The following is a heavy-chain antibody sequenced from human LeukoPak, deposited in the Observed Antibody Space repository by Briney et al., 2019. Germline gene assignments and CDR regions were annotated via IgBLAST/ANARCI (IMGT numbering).Heavy chain of an antibody. V-gene: IGHV3-9*01. CDR1: GFTFDDYA. J-gene: IGHJ6*03. CDR2: ISWNSGSI. Sequence: GRSLRLSCAASGFTFDDYAMHWVRQAPGKGLEWVSGISWNSGSIGYADSVKGRFTISRDNAKNSLYLQMNSLRAEDTAVYYCARDRIDYMDVWGKGTTVTVSS. CDR3: ARDRIDYMDV.